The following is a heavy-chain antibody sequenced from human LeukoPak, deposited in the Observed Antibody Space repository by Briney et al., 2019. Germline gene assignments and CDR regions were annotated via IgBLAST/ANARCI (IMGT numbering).Heavy chain of an antibody. CDR2: INPNSGGT. V-gene: IGHV1-2*02. Sequence: ASVKVSCKASGYTFTGYYMHWVRQAPGQGLEWMGWINPNSGGTNYAQKFQGRVTMTRDTSISTAYMELSRLRSDDTAVYYCARDPYYGSGSAIYYYYMDVWGKGTTVTVSS. J-gene: IGHJ6*03. D-gene: IGHD3-10*01. CDR1: GYTFTGYY. CDR3: ARDPYYGSGSAIYYYYMDV.